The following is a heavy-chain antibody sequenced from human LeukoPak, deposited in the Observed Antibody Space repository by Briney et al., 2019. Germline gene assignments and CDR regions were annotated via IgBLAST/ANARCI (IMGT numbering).Heavy chain of an antibody. D-gene: IGHD6-13*01. J-gene: IGHJ4*02. CDR1: GFTFSSYA. CDR3: AKGAAYSSTWYPLDY. CDR2: IGAGGGST. Sequence: VGSLRLSCAAPGFTFSSYAMSWVRQAPGEGLEWVSSIGAGGGSTYYADSVKGRFTISRDNSKNTLSLQMNSLRADDTAVYFCAKGAAYSSTWYPLDYWGQGTLVIVSS. V-gene: IGHV3-23*01.